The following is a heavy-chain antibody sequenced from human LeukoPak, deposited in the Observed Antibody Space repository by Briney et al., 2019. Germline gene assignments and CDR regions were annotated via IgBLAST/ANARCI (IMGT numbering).Heavy chain of an antibody. Sequence: SGTLSLTCAVSGGSISSNNWWTWIRQPPGKGLEWIGEINHSGSTNYNPSLKSRVTMSVDTSKNQFSVKLSSVTAADTAVYYCARHGVATWLDPWGQGTLVTVSS. CDR3: ARHGVATWLDP. D-gene: IGHD2-15*01. CDR1: GGSISSNNW. CDR2: INHSGST. J-gene: IGHJ5*02. V-gene: IGHV4-4*02.